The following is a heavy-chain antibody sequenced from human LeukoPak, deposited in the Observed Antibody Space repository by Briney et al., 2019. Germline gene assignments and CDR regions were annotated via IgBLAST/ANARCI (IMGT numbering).Heavy chain of an antibody. J-gene: IGHJ4*02. CDR1: GGSLSGYY. D-gene: IGHD6-6*01. V-gene: IGHV4-34*01. Sequence: PSETLSLTCAVYGGSLSGYYWSWIRQPPGKGLEWIGEINHSGSTNYNPPLKSRVTISVDTSKNQFSLKLSSVTAADTAVYYCASEPYSSSSGPDYWGQGTLVTVSS. CDR3: ASEPYSSSSGPDY. CDR2: INHSGST.